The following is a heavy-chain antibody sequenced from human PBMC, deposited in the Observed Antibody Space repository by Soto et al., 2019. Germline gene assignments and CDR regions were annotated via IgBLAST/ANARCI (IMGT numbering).Heavy chain of an antibody. Sequence: QVQLVESGGGVVQPGRSLRLSCVASGFTFSTYGMHWVRQAPGKGLEWVAVIWYDGSNKYYADYVKGRLTISRDNSKNTLYLQMNSLRTEDSAVYYCARAWNYDILPCMDVWGQGTTVTVSS. CDR3: ARAWNYDILPCMDV. V-gene: IGHV3-33*01. CDR1: GFTFSTYG. CDR2: IWYDGSNK. D-gene: IGHD3-9*01. J-gene: IGHJ6*02.